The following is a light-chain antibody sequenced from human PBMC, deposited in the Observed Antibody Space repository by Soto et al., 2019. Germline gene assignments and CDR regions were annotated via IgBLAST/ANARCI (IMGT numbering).Light chain of an antibody. CDR1: QSVNYN. CDR3: QQYNNWPPIT. CDR2: GAS. Sequence: EIAMTQSPATLSVSPGERATLSCRASQSVNYNLAWYQQRPGQAPRLLIYGASSRATGISARFSGSGSGTQFTLTISSLQSEDFAVYYCQQYNNWPPITFGQGTRLEIK. J-gene: IGKJ5*01. V-gene: IGKV3-15*01.